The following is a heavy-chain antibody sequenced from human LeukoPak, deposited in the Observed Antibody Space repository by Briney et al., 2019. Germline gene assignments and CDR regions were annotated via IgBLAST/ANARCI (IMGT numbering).Heavy chain of an antibody. CDR1: GGSISSSSYY. V-gene: IGHV4-39*07. CDR2: IYYSGST. Sequence: PSETLSLTCTVSGGSISSSSYYWGWIRQPPGKGLEWIGSIYYSGSTYYNPSLKSRVTISVDTSKNQFSLKLSSVTAADTAVYYCAVVVVAATRVLWDWGQGTLVTVSS. CDR3: AVVVVAATRVLWD. J-gene: IGHJ4*02. D-gene: IGHD2-15*01.